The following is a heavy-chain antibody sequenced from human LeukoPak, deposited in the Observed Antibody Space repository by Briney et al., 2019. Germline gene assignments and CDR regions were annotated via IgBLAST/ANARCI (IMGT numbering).Heavy chain of an antibody. CDR2: ISGSGGSP. Sequence: GGSLRLSCAASGFTFSSYAMSWVRQAPGKGLEWVSAISGSGGSPYYADSVKGRFTISRDNSKNTLYLQMNSLRAEDTAVYYCAKDLSPTYYYGSGSYPVDYWGQGTLVTVSS. V-gene: IGHV3-23*01. CDR3: AKDLSPTYYYGSGSYPVDY. CDR1: GFTFSSYA. J-gene: IGHJ4*02. D-gene: IGHD3-10*01.